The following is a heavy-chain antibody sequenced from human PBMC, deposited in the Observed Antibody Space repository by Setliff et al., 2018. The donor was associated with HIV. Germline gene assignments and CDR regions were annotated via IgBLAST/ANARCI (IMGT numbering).Heavy chain of an antibody. Sequence: GGSLRLSCEVSGFTFSSYIMNWVRQAPGKGLEWVGRIRSKADKYATDYGASAKGRFIISRDDSKKTAYLQMNTLRAEDTAMYYCLLPCTSGWHNWADPWGQGTLVTVSS. CDR3: LLPCTSGWHNWADP. CDR1: GFTFSSYI. V-gene: IGHV3-73*01. D-gene: IGHD6-19*01. CDR2: IRSKADKYAT. J-gene: IGHJ5*02.